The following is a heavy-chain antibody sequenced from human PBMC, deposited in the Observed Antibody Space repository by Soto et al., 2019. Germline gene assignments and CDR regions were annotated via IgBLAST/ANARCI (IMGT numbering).Heavy chain of an antibody. D-gene: IGHD5-12*01. CDR2: IVVGSGNT. Sequence: ASVKVSCKASGFTFTSSAVQWVRQARGQRLEWIGWIVVGSGNTNYAQKFQERVTITRDMSTSTAYMELSSLRSEDTAVYYCAAGVSIVATEGDAFDIWGQGTMVTVSS. V-gene: IGHV1-58*01. J-gene: IGHJ3*02. CDR1: GFTFTSSA. CDR3: AAGVSIVATEGDAFDI.